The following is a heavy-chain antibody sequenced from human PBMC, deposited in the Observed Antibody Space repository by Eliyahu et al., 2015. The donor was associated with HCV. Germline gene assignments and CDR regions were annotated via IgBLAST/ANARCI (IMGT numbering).Heavy chain of an antibody. V-gene: IGHV3-23*01. Sequence: QLLESGGGLVQPGGSLRLSCAASGFSFSXYXMGWXRRAPGTGVEWVSSIXVAGATPYYADSVKARFTISRDDSQNTLYLQMNSLRAEDTALYYCAKHRYSSGALLDYWGQGTLVTVSS. D-gene: IGHD3-22*01. CDR1: GFSFSXYX. J-gene: IGHJ4*02. CDR3: AKHRYSSGALLDY. CDR2: IXVAGATP.